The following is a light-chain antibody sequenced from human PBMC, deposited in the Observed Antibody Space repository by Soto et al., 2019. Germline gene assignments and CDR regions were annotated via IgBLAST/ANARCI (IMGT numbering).Light chain of an antibody. V-gene: IGKV1-39*01. CDR3: EQNYSGPLT. CDR2: AAS. J-gene: IGKJ4*01. CDR1: QTINTY. Sequence: DLPMTQSPSSLSASVGDRVTITCRASQTINTYLNWYQQKPGRAPKLLIYAASSLQSGVPSRFSGSGSGTDFSLTISSLQPEDFATYYCEQNYSGPLTFGGGTTVEIK.